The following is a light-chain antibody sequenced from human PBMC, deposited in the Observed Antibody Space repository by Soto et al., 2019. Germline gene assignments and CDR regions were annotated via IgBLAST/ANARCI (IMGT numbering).Light chain of an antibody. CDR3: SSFERSGTRV. J-gene: IGLJ2*01. V-gene: IGLV2-14*01. CDR1: SRDVGAYSY. CDR2: EVS. Sequence: QSVLTQPASVSGSPGQSITISCTGTSRDVGAYSYVSWYQQHPGKAPKLIIYEVSSRPSGVSSRFSGSKSGNTASLTISGLQAEDEADYYCSSFERSGTRVIGGGTKLTVL.